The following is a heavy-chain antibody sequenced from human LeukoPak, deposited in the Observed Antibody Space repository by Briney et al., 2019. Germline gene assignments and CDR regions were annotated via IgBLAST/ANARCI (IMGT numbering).Heavy chain of an antibody. CDR2: INHSGST. Sequence: SETLSLTCAIYGGSFSGYYWSWIRHPPGKGLEWIGEINHSGSTNYNPSLKSRVTISVDTSKHQFSLKLSSVTAADTAVYYCARVNHAFDIWGQGTMVTVSS. J-gene: IGHJ3*02. CDR3: ARVNHAFDI. V-gene: IGHV4-34*01. CDR1: GGSFSGYY.